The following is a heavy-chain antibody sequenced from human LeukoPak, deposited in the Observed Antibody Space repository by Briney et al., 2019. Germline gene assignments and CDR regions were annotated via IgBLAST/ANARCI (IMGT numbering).Heavy chain of an antibody. V-gene: IGHV3-48*04. Sequence: GGSLRLSCAASGFTFSSYWMAWVRQVPGKGLEWISYITGSGDTIYYADSVKGRFTISRDNAKNSLFLQMNSLTADDTAVYYCARERTTIVSGTTIGAYWGQGTLVTVSS. CDR3: ARERTTIVSGTTIGAY. J-gene: IGHJ4*02. CDR2: ITGSGDTI. D-gene: IGHD2/OR15-2a*01. CDR1: GFTFSSYW.